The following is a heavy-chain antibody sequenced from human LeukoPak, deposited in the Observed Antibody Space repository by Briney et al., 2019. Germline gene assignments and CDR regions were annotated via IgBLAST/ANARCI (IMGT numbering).Heavy chain of an antibody. CDR3: ARIDYATFDC. CDR2: IYYSGST. D-gene: IGHD3-16*01. V-gene: IGHV4-59*01. CDR1: GGSIRSYY. J-gene: IGHJ4*02. Sequence: SETLSLTCTVSGGSIRSYYWSWIRQPPGRGLEWIGDIYYSGSTIYNPSLKSRVTISVDTSKNQFSLNLRSVTAAGTAVYYCARIDYATFDCWGPGTLVTVSS.